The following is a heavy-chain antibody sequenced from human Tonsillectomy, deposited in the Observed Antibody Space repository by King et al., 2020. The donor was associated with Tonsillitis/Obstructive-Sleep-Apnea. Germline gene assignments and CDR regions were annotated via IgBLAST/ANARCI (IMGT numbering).Heavy chain of an antibody. D-gene: IGHD4-17*01. CDR2: INPSGGST. V-gene: IGHV1-46*01. J-gene: IGHJ2*01. Sequence: VQLVQSGAEVKKPGASVKVSCKASGYTFTSYYMHWVRQAPGQGLEWMGVINPSGGSTSYAQKFPGRLTMTRDTSTSTVYMELSSLRSEDTAVYYCARDRNGDPEWYFDLWGRGTLVTVSS. CDR3: ARDRNGDPEWYFDL. CDR1: GYTFTSYY.